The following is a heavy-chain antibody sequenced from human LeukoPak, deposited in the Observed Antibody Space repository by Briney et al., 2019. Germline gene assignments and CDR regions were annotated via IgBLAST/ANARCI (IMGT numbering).Heavy chain of an antibody. J-gene: IGHJ4*02. CDR2: ISSSGSTI. D-gene: IGHD3-10*02. CDR1: GFTFSDYY. Sequence: PGGSLRLSCAASGFTFSDYYMSWIRQAPGKGLEWVSYISSSGSTIYYADSVKGRFTISRDNAKNSLYLQMNSLRAEDTAVYYCARDHVRGSYYFDYWGQGTLVTVSS. V-gene: IGHV3-11*01. CDR3: ARDHVRGSYYFDY.